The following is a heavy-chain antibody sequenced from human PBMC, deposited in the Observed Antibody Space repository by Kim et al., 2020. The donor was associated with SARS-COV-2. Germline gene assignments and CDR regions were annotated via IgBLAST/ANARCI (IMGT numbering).Heavy chain of an antibody. Sequence: GGSLRLSCAASGFTFSSYSMNWVRQAPGKGLEWVSYISSSSSTIYYADSVKGRFTISRDNAKNSLYLQMNSLRDEDTAVYYCARAGRGRYFDWRDDFDYWGQGTLVTVSS. D-gene: IGHD3-9*01. V-gene: IGHV3-48*02. CDR3: ARAGRGRYFDWRDDFDY. CDR2: ISSSSSTI. CDR1: GFTFSSYS. J-gene: IGHJ4*02.